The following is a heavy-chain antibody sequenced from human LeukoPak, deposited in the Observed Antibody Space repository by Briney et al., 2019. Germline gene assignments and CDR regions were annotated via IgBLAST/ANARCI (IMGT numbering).Heavy chain of an antibody. D-gene: IGHD2-2*01. V-gene: IGHV3-7*03. CDR1: GFTFSSYW. CDR2: IKQEGSEK. CDR3: ARGMVVVPAALFGP. Sequence: GGSLRLSCAASGFTFSSYWMSCVCQAPGRGRGWVANIKQEGSEKYYADSVKGRFTISRDNAKTSLYLQMSSLSAEDTGVYYCARGMVVVPAALFGPWDRGPVVSVSS. J-gene: IGHJ5*02.